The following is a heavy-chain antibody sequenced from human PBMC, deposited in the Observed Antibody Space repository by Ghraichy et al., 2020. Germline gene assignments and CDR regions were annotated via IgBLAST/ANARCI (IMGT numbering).Heavy chain of an antibody. J-gene: IGHJ5*02. V-gene: IGHV3-9*01. Sequence: GGSLRLSCAASGFTFDDYAMHWVRQAPGKGLEWVSGISWNSGSIGYADSVEGRFTISRDNAKNSLYLQMNSLRAEDTALYYCAKAPDFWSGYWSFDPWGQGTLVTVSS. CDR3: AKAPDFWSGYWSFDP. CDR1: GFTFDDYA. D-gene: IGHD3-3*01. CDR2: ISWNSGSI.